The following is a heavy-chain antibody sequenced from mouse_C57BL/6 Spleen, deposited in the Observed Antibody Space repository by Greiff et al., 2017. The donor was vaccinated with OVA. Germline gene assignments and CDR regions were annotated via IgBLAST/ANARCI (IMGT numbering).Heavy chain of an antibody. Sequence: QVQLQQSDAELVKPGASVKISCKASGYTFTDHTMHWMKQRPEQGLEWIGYIYPGAGSTNYNEKFKGKATLTADKSSSTAYMQLNSLTSEDSAVYVCAPSSLVYWYFDVWGTGTTVTVSS. V-gene: IGHV1-78*01. D-gene: IGHD1-1*01. CDR3: APSSLVYWYFDV. J-gene: IGHJ1*03. CDR2: IYPGAGST. CDR1: GYTFTDHT.